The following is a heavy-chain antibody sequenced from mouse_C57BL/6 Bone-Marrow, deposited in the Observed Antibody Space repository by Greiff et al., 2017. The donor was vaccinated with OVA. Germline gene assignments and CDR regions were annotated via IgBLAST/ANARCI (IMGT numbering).Heavy chain of an antibody. Sequence: EVKVEESGPGLVKPSPTLSLTCSATGYSITSDYWNWIRKFPGNKLEYIGYISYSGGTYYNPSLKSRISITPDTSKNQYYLQLNSATTEDTATYYCAREGYGHMDYWGQGTSVTVSS. CDR3: AREGYGHMDY. CDR2: ISYSGGT. CDR1: GYSITSDY. J-gene: IGHJ4*01. D-gene: IGHD1-1*01. V-gene: IGHV3-8*01.